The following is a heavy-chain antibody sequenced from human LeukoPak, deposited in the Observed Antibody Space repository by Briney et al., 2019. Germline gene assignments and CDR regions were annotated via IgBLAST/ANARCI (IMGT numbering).Heavy chain of an antibody. CDR1: GGSFSCYY. CDR3: ARAHIVVVRSWFDP. V-gene: IGHV4-34*01. J-gene: IGHJ5*02. CDR2: INHSGST. D-gene: IGHD2-21*01. Sequence: SETLSLTCVVYGGSFSCYYWSWIRQPPGKGLEWMGEINHSGSTNYNPSLKSRVTISVDTSKNQFSLKLRSVTAADTAVYYCARAHIVVVRSWFDPWGQGTLVTVSS.